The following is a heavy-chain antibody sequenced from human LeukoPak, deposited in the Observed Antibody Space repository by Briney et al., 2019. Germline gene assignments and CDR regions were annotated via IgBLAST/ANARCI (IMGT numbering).Heavy chain of an antibody. D-gene: IGHD1-26*01. J-gene: IGHJ4*02. Sequence: GASVKVSCKASGYTFTSYYMHWGRQAPGQGLEWMGIINPSGSSTSYAQKFQGRVTMTRDMSTSTVYMELSSPRSDDTAVYYCARPSVWELALFDYWGQGTLVTVSS. CDR2: INPSGSST. CDR3: ARPSVWELALFDY. CDR1: GYTFTSYY. V-gene: IGHV1-46*01.